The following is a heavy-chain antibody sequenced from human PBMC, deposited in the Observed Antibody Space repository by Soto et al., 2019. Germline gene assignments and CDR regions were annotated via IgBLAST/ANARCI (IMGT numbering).Heavy chain of an antibody. CDR1: GFTFTYYG. D-gene: IGHD2-2*01. Sequence: GGSLRLSCAASGFTFTYYGMNWVRQAPGKGLEWISDISSSGTSVYYADSVQGRFIISRDNAKNSLDLQMNSLRAEDTAVYYCARRYCSGSRCQWGFDFWGLGTLVTVSS. V-gene: IGHV3-48*01. J-gene: IGHJ4*02. CDR3: ARRYCSGSRCQWGFDF. CDR2: ISSSGTSV.